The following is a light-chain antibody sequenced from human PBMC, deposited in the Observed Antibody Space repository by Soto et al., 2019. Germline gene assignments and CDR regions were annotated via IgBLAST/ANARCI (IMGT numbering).Light chain of an antibody. CDR2: GAS. Sequence: EIVLTQSPATLSLSPGERATLSCRASQSVSSYLVWYQQKPGQAPRLLIYGASNRATGIPARFSGSGSGTDFTFTIISLQPEDFAVYYCQQRNNWPLFTFGPGTKVDFK. CDR3: QQRNNWPLFT. J-gene: IGKJ3*01. V-gene: IGKV3-11*01. CDR1: QSVSSY.